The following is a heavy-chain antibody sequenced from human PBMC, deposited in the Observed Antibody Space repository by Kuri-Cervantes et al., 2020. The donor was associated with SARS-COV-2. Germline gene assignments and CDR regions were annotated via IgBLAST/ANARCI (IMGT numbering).Heavy chain of an antibody. CDR1: GFTFGDYA. D-gene: IGHD5-24*01. CDR2: IRSKAYGGTT. V-gene: IGHV3-49*04. Sequence: GGSLRLSCTASGFTFGDYAMSWVRQAPGKGLEWVGFIRSKAYGGTTEYAASVKGRFTISRDDSKSIAYLQMNSLKTEDTAVYYCTREHPLRVEMATTYPYYFDYWGQGTLVTVSS. J-gene: IGHJ4*02. CDR3: TREHPLRVEMATTYPYYFDY.